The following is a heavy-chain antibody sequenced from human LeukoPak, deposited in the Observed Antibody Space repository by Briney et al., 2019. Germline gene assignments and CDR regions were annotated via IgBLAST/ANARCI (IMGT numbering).Heavy chain of an antibody. D-gene: IGHD2-15*01. CDR2: INPNSGGT. CDR3: ALHDIVVVAAGENQQADY. V-gene: IGHV1-2*06. CDR1: GYTFTGYY. J-gene: IGHJ4*02. Sequence: ASVKVSCKASGYTFTGYYMHWVRQAPGQGLEWMGRINPNSGGTNYAQKFQGRVTMTRDTSISTAYMELSRLRSDDTAVYYCALHDIVVVAAGENQQADYWGQGTLVTVSS.